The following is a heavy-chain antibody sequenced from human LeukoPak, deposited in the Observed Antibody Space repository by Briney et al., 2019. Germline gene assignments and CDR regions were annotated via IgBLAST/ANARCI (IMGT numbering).Heavy chain of an antibody. D-gene: IGHD3-10*01. CDR2: ITATSSST. CDR3: AKLFESGTYNNFFHY. V-gene: IGHV3-23*01. CDR1: GVSISSSNSY. Sequence: PSETLSLTCTVSGVSISSSNSYWGWVRQAPGKGLEWVSAITATSSSTHDADSVQGRFTISRDNSKNTLYLQMNSLRPEDTAIYYCAKLFESGTYNNFFHYWGQGTLVTVSS. J-gene: IGHJ4*02.